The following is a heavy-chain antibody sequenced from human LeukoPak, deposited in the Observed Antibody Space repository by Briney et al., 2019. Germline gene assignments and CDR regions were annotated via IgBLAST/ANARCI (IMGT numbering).Heavy chain of an antibody. V-gene: IGHV4-61*02. J-gene: IGHJ4*02. D-gene: IGHD6-13*01. Sequence: SETLSLTCTVSGGSISSGSYYWNWIRQPAGKGLEWIGRIYTSASTNYNPSLKSRVTISVDTSKNQFSLKLSSVTAADTAVYYCAREIAAAGTLDYWGRGTLVTVSS. CDR2: IYTSAST. CDR1: GGSISSGSYY. CDR3: AREIAAAGTLDY.